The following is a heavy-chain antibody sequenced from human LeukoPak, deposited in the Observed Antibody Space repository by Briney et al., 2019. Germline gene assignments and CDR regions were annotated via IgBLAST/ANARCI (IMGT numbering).Heavy chain of an antibody. CDR3: ARDASSYYYDSSGYYIY. CDR2: IIPILGIA. J-gene: IGHJ4*02. CDR1: GGTFSSCA. Sequence: ASVKVSCKASGGTFSSCAISWVRQAPGQGLEWMGRIIPILGIANYAQKFQGRVTITADKSTSTAYMELSSLRSEDTAVYYCARDASSYYYDSSGYYIYWGQGTLVTVSS. V-gene: IGHV1-69*04. D-gene: IGHD3-22*01.